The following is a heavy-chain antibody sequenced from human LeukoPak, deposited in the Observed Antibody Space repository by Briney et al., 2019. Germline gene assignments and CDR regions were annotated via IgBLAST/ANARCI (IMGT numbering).Heavy chain of an antibody. CDR2: INHSGST. J-gene: IGHJ6*02. CDR3: ARVGGPLYSSSWYPAYYYYGMDV. V-gene: IGHV4-34*01. CDR1: GGSFSGYY. D-gene: IGHD6-13*01. Sequence: SETLSLTRAVYGGSFSGYYWSWIRQPPGKGLEWIGEINHSGSTNYNPSLKSRVTISVDTSKNQFSLKLSSVTAADTAVYYCARVGGPLYSSSWYPAYYYYGMDVWGQGTTVTVSS.